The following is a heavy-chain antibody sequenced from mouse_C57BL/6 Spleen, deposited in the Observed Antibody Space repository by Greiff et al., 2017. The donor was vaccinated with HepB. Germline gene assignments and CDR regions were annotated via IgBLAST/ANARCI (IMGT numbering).Heavy chain of an antibody. CDR2: ILPGSGST. J-gene: IGHJ3*01. CDR1: GYTFTGYW. CDR3: APMVTTIPFAY. V-gene: IGHV1-9*01. Sequence: QVQLQQSGAELMKPGASVKLSCKATGYTFTGYWIEWVKQRPGHGLEWIGEILPGSGSTNYNEKFKGKATITADTSSNTAYLQLSSLTSEDTAVYYCAPMVTTIPFAYWGQGTLVTVSA. D-gene: IGHD2-2*01.